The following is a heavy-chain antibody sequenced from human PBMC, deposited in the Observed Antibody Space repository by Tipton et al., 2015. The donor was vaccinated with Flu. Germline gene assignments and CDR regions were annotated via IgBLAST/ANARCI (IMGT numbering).Heavy chain of an antibody. D-gene: IGHD6-13*01. Sequence: QVQLVQSGAEVKKPGASVKVSCRASGYTFTDYYIHWVRQAPGQGLEWMGWISPNSGGRHYAQKFQGRVTMTRDTSISTAYMELSSLRSDDTAVYYCARDLSTGDYWGQGTLVTVSS. V-gene: IGHV1-2*02. CDR2: ISPNSGGR. J-gene: IGHJ4*02. CDR3: ARDLSTGDY. CDR1: GYTFTDYY.